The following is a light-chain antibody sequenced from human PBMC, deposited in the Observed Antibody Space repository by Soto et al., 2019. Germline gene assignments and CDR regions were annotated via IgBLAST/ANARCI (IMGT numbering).Light chain of an antibody. CDR3: CSTVRGSV. V-gene: IGLV2-23*02. CDR2: EVS. J-gene: IGLJ1*01. CDR1: SIDVENYKL. Sequence: QSALNQPASVSGSPGQSVTISCTAPSIDVENYKLVSWYQQHPGKATKLIIYEVSKRPSGVSSRFSGSKSANTASLIFSGLQPEDEADYYFCSTVRGSVFGTGTKLTVL.